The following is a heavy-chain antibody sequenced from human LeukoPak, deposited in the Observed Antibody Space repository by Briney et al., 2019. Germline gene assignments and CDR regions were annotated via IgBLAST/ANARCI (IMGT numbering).Heavy chain of an antibody. D-gene: IGHD3-3*01. J-gene: IGHJ4*02. CDR1: GFTFSSYA. CDR2: ISYDGSNK. Sequence: GGSLRLSCAASGFTFSSYAMHWVRQAPGKGLEWVAVISYDGSNKYYADSVKGRFTISRDNSKNTLYLQMNSLRAEDTAVYYCASSPGGGVVIPTEYYFDYWGQGTRVTVSS. CDR3: ASSPGGGVVIPTEYYFDY. V-gene: IGHV3-30-3*01.